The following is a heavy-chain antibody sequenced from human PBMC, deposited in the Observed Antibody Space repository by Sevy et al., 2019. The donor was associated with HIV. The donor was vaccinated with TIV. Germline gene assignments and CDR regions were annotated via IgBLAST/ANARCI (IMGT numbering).Heavy chain of an antibody. CDR3: ARDCSGGSYYSAFDI. D-gene: IGHD2-15*01. CDR2: IRSNTSYI. Sequence: GGSLRLSCAASGFTFSSYSLNWVRQTPGKGLEWVSSIRSNTSYIYYADSVKGRFTISRDNAKNSLYLQMNSLRAEDTAVYYCARDCSGGSYYSAFDIWGHGTMVTVSS. J-gene: IGHJ3*02. V-gene: IGHV3-21*01. CDR1: GFTFSSYS.